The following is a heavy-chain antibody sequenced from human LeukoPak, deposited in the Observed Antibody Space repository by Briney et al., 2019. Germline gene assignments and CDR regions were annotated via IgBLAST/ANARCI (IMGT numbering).Heavy chain of an antibody. V-gene: IGHV3-23*01. CDR1: GFTFSPFTTFA. CDR3: AKGHSDCGTGCDG. CDR2: ISGSGGST. Sequence: GGSLRLSCAASGFTFSPFTTFAMSWVRQAPGEGLECVSVISGSGGSTYYADSVKGRFTISRDNSKKTVDLQMNSLRAEDTAVYFCAKGHSDCGTGCDGWGQGTLVTVSS. J-gene: IGHJ4*02. D-gene: IGHD2-21*02.